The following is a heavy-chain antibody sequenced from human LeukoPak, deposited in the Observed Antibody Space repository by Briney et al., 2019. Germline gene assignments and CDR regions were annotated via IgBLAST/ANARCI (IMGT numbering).Heavy chain of an antibody. CDR2: IYWDNDK. V-gene: IGHV2-5*02. J-gene: IGHJ4*02. CDR3: ARAPYGSGASIPYFDY. D-gene: IGHD3-10*01. Sequence: SGPTLVKPTQTLTLTCTFSGFSLSTYAMGVGWVRQPPGKALEWLILIYWDNDKRYSTSLKSRLSISKDTSKNQVVLTMTNMDPVDTATYYCARAPYGSGASIPYFDYWGQGTLVTVSS. CDR1: GFSLSTYAMG.